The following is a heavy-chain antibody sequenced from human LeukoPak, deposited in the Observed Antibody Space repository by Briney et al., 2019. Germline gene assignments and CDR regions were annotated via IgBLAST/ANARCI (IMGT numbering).Heavy chain of an antibody. D-gene: IGHD1-26*01. V-gene: IGHV3-33*01. CDR3: ARDLHPRYYLPDY. Sequence: PGGSLRLSCAASGFTFSSYGMHWVRQTPGKGLEWVAIIWSDGSNKYYVDSVKGRFTISRDNAKNSLYLQMNSLRAEDTAVYYCARDLHPRYYLPDYWGQGTLVTVSS. CDR2: IWSDGSNK. CDR1: GFTFSSYG. J-gene: IGHJ4*02.